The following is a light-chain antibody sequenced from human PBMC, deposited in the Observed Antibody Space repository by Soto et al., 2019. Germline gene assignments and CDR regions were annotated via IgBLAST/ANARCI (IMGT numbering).Light chain of an antibody. Sequence: EIVMTQSPATLSVSPGERATLSCRASQSGSSSYLAWYQQRPGQPPRLLIYGVFTRADDIPDRFSGSGSGTDFTLTISSLQPEDFAVYYCQHYGYPQWTFGQGTKVDIK. CDR3: QHYGYPQWT. CDR2: GVF. J-gene: IGKJ1*01. CDR1: QSGSSSY. V-gene: IGKV3-20*01.